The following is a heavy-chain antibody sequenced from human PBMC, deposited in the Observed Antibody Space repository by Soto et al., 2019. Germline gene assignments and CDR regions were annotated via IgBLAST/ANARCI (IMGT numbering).Heavy chain of an antibody. V-gene: IGHV1-69*13. CDR2: IIPIFGTT. J-gene: IGHJ1*01. CDR1: GGTFNTYT. CDR3: ARIPRYSFPTSDPLDN. Sequence: ASVKVSCKASGGTFNTYTFSWVRQAPGQGLEWMGSIIPIFGTTHYAQSFQGRLSITADQSSTTTYMELRSLTSHDTALYYCARIPRYSFPTSDPLDNWGQGTLVTV. D-gene: IGHD1-26*01.